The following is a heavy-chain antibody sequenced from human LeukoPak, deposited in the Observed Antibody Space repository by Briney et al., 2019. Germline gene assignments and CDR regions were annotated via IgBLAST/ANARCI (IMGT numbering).Heavy chain of an antibody. CDR2: ANHIGST. CDR3: ASGSWYGSGSYLFYYYGMDV. CDR1: GGSFSGYY. D-gene: IGHD3-10*01. Sequence: PSETLSLTCAVYGGSFSGYYWSWIRQPPGKGLEWIGEANHIGSTNYNPSLKSRVSLSVETSKNQFFLKLSSVTAADTAVYYCASGSWYGSGSYLFYYYGMDVWGQGTTVTVSS. J-gene: IGHJ6*02. V-gene: IGHV4-34*01.